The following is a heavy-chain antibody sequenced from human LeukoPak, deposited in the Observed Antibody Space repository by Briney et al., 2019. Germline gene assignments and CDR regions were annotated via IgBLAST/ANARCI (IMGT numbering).Heavy chain of an antibody. D-gene: IGHD3-10*01. J-gene: IGHJ6*03. Sequence: ASVKVSCKASGYTFTSYDINWVRQATGQGLEWMGWMNPNSGNTGYAQKFQGRVTMTRNTSISTAFMELSSLRSEDTAVYYCAVWFGELLEYYMDVWGKGTTVTVSS. CDR1: GYTFTSYD. CDR2: MNPNSGNT. CDR3: AVWFGELLEYYMDV. V-gene: IGHV1-8*01.